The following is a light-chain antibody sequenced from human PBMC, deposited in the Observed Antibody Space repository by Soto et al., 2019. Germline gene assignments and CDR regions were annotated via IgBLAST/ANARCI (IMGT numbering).Light chain of an antibody. CDR1: QSVSGSY. V-gene: IGKV3-20*01. CDR3: QQYGGSPYT. J-gene: IGKJ2*01. CDR2: CAS. Sequence: EIVLTQSPGTLSLSPGERATLSCRASQSVSGSYLAWYQQKPGQALRRLIYCASSRATGIPDTFSGSGSGTDFTLTISRLEPEDFSVFYCQQYGGSPYTFGQGTKLEIK.